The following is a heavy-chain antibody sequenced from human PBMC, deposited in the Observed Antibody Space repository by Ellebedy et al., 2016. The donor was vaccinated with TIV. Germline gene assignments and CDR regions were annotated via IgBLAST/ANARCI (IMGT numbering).Heavy chain of an antibody. CDR3: ARDRYSYGRGPFDY. Sequence: MPSETLSLTCSVSGGSISSYYWTWIRQPPGKGLEWIGYVYYSGSTNYNPSLKSRVTISVDTSKNQFSLKLTSVTAADTAVYYCARDRYSYGRGPFDYWGQGTLVTVSS. CDR2: VYYSGST. V-gene: IGHV4-59*01. CDR1: GGSISSYY. D-gene: IGHD5-18*01. J-gene: IGHJ4*02.